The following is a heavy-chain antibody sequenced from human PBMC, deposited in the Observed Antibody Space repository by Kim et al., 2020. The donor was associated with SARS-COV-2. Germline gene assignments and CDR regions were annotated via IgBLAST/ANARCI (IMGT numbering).Heavy chain of an antibody. D-gene: IGHD6-13*01. CDR1: GFTFSSYS. CDR3: AREGSGLPGIAAAGPGYYYYGMDV. Sequence: GGSLRLSCAASGFTFSSYSMNWVRQAPGKGLEWVSSISSSSSYIYYADSVKGRFTISRDNAKNSLYLQMNSLRAEDTAVYYCAREGSGLPGIAAAGPGYYYYGMDVWGQGTTVTVSS. V-gene: IGHV3-21*01. J-gene: IGHJ6*02. CDR2: ISSSSSYI.